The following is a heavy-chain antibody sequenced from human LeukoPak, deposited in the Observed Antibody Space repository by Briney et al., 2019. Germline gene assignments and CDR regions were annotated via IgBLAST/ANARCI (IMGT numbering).Heavy chain of an antibody. J-gene: IGHJ4*02. V-gene: IGHV4-59*08. CDR2: VYYSGST. D-gene: IGHD2-15*01. Sequence: SETLSLTCNVSGGSVSYYYWNWIRQPPGKGLEWIGYVYYSGSTNYNPSLKSRVTMSVDRSKNQLSLKLNSVTAADTAVYYCASTVVGAFDYWGQGTLVTVSS. CDR1: GGSVSYYY. CDR3: ASTVVGAFDY.